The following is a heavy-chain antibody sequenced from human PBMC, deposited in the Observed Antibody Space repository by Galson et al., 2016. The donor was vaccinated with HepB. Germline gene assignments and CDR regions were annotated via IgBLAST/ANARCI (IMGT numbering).Heavy chain of an antibody. CDR1: GFIFNSYS. J-gene: IGHJ4*02. Sequence: SLRLSCAASGFIFNSYSMNWVRQAPGKGLEWVSSISIRGDYMYYADSVKGRFTISRDNARNSMYLQMNSLRVEDTAVYYCARSKDSRWYSSFDYWGQGTLATVSS. D-gene: IGHD6-13*01. CDR3: ARSKDSRWYSSFDY. V-gene: IGHV3-21*04. CDR2: ISIRGDYM.